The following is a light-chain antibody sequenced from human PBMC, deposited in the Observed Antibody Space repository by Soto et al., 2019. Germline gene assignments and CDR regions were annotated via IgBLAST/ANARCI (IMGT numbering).Light chain of an antibody. CDR1: QSVRSSY. Sequence: ENVLTQSPGTLSLSPGERATLSCRASQSVRSSYLSWYQQKPGQATMLLIYGASSRATGIPDRFSGSGCGTEFSHTIIRIEPADVAVFYCQQYCSSQECTFGGGTKLEIK. V-gene: IGKV3-20*01. CDR3: QQYCSSQECT. J-gene: IGKJ2*02. CDR2: GAS.